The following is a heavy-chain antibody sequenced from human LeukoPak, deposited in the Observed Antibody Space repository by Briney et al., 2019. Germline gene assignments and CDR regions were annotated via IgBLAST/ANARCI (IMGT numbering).Heavy chain of an antibody. Sequence: GGSLRLSCAASGFTFSDYYMSWIRQAPGKGLEWVSYISSSGSTIYYADSVEGRFTFSRDNSKNTLYLQMNSLGVDDTAVYYCTREVTEYVGASADGGKGTLVTVSS. V-gene: IGHV3-11*01. CDR3: TREVTEYVGASAD. CDR2: ISSSGSTI. D-gene: IGHD1-26*01. J-gene: IGHJ4*02. CDR1: GFTFSDYY.